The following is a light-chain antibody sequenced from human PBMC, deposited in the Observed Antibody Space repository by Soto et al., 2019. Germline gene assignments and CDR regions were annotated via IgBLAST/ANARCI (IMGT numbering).Light chain of an antibody. V-gene: IGKV4-1*01. Sequence: DIVMTQSPDSLAVSLGERATINCKSSQSILYSSNNKNYLAWYQQKPGQPPKLLIYWASTRESGVPDRFSGSGSGTDFTLTINSLQAEDVAVYYCQQYYSTPWTFGQGNKVEIK. CDR2: WAS. CDR3: QQYYSTPWT. CDR1: QSILYSSNNKNY. J-gene: IGKJ1*01.